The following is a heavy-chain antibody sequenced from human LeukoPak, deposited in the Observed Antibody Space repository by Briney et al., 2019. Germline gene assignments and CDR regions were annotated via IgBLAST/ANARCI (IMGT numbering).Heavy chain of an antibody. J-gene: IGHJ4*02. V-gene: IGHV1-69*05. CDR1: GESFTDYA. Sequence: GASVKVSCKASGESFTDYAFNWVRQVTGQGLEWTGGIIPLFGTPSYAQQFQGRVTISTDESASTAYMELSSLTSEDTAVYYCARERTTETTWGYFDYWGQGTLVTVSS. CDR3: ARERTTETTWGYFDY. D-gene: IGHD4-17*01. CDR2: IIPLFGTP.